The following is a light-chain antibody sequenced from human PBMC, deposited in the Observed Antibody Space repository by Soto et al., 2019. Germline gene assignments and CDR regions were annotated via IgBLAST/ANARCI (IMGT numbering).Light chain of an antibody. CDR2: GAS. J-gene: IGKJ1*01. CDR3: QQYSIWRT. Sequence: EVELTQSPGTLSLSPGERATLSCRASQSVSSSHLAWYQQKRGQAPRLLIYGASTRATGIPARFSGSGSGTEFTLTISGLQSEDFAVYYCQQYSIWRTFGQGTKVDIK. CDR1: QSVSSSH. V-gene: IGKV3-15*01.